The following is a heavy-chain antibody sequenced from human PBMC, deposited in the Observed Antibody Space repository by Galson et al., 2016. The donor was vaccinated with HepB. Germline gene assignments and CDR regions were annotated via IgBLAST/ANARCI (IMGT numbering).Heavy chain of an antibody. CDR1: GFTFDDYT. CDR3: AKDTQFFGSGSNILDY. J-gene: IGHJ4*02. D-gene: IGHD3-10*01. CDR2: ITWHGGST. Sequence: SLRLSCAASGFTFDDYTMHRVGQTPGKGLEWVSLITWHGGSTYSADSVKGRFTISRDNSKNSLYLQMNSLRTEDTALYYCAKDTQFFGSGSNILDYWGQGTLVTVSS. V-gene: IGHV3-43*01.